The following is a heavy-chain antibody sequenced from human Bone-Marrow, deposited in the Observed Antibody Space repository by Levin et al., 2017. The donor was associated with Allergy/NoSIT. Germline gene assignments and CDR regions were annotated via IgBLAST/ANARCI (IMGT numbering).Heavy chain of an antibody. D-gene: IGHD3-10*01. CDR3: ARAPPITMVRGVKRKLYVWYFDY. CDR2: IYSGGST. J-gene: IGHJ4*02. V-gene: IGHV3-53*01. CDR1: GFTVSSNY. Sequence: TGGSLRLSCAASGFTVSSNYMSWVRQAPGKGLEWVSVIYSGGSTYYADSVKGRFTISRDNSKNTLYLQMNSLRAEDTAVYYCARAPPITMVRGVKRKLYVWYFDYWGQGTLVTVSS.